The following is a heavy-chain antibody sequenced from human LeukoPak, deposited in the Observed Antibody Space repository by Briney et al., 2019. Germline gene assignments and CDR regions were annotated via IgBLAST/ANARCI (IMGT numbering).Heavy chain of an antibody. CDR1: GLTFRTSA. CDR2: TVLGSGDT. CDR3: AAGFSNHGYIY. Sequence: SVKVSCKASGLTFRTSAMQWVRQTRGQGLEWIGWTVLGSGDTNYAQSLKERVTITRDMSTSTAYMELSSLRSEDTAMYYCAAGFSNHGYIYWGQGTLVTVSS. V-gene: IGHV1-58*02. D-gene: IGHD5-24*01. J-gene: IGHJ4*02.